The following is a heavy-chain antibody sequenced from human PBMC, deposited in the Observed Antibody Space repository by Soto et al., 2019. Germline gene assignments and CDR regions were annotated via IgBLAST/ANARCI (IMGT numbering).Heavy chain of an antibody. Sequence: ASVKVSCKASGYTFTGYYIHWVRQAPGQGLEWMGWINPNSGGTNYAQKFQGWVTMTRDTSISTAYMELSRLRSDDTAVYYCARATKQQLVVGDAFDIWGQGTMVTVSS. V-gene: IGHV1-2*04. CDR2: INPNSGGT. J-gene: IGHJ3*02. CDR1: GYTFTGYY. CDR3: ARATKQQLVVGDAFDI. D-gene: IGHD6-13*01.